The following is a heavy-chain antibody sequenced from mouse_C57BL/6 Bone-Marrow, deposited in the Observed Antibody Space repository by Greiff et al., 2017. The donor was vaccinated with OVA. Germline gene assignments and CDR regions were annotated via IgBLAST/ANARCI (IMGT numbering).Heavy chain of an antibody. J-gene: IGHJ1*03. D-gene: IGHD2-2*01. CDR1: GFSLTSYA. Sequence: VQGVESGPGLVAPSQSLSITCTVSGFSLTSYAISWVRQPPGKGLEWLGVIWTGGGTNYNSALKSRLSISKDNSKSQVFLKMNSLQTDDTARYYCARIYYGYDVPWYFDVWGTGTTVTVSS. CDR2: IWTGGGT. V-gene: IGHV2-9-1*01. CDR3: ARIYYGYDVPWYFDV.